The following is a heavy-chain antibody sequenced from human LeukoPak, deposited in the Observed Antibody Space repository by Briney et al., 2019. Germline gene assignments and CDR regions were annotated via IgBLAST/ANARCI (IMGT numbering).Heavy chain of an antibody. CDR2: INDSGST. CDR1: GGSFSGYY. CDR3: AREGGLWFGESSFDY. Sequence: SETLSLTCAVYGGSFSGYYWTWIRQPPGKGLEWVGEINDSGSTNYKPSLKSRVTISVDTSKNQFSLKLSSVTAADTAVYYCAREGGLWFGESSFDYWGQGTLVTVSS. V-gene: IGHV4-34*01. J-gene: IGHJ4*02. D-gene: IGHD3-10*01.